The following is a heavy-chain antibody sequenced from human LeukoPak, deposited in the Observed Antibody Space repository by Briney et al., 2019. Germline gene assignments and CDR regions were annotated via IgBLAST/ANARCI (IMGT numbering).Heavy chain of an antibody. D-gene: IGHD3-10*01. CDR3: ARYGSGSNRFDY. CDR1: GFTFSSYA. J-gene: IGHJ4*02. Sequence: KSGGSLRLSCEASGFTFSSYAMSWVRQAPGKGLEWVSVISGSGDSTYYADSVEGRCTSSRDNSKDALYLQMNSLRAEDTAVYYCARYGSGSNRFDYWGQGTLVTVSS. CDR2: ISGSGDST. V-gene: IGHV3-23*01.